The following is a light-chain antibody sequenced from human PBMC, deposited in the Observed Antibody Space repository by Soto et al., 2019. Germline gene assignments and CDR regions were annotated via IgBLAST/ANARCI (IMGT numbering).Light chain of an antibody. V-gene: IGKV3-15*01. Sequence: EIVMTQSPATLSVSPGPTPPLPRTPRPPARRPLAWYQHKPGQAPRLLIYGASTRATTTPARFSGSGSGTEFSLSISSLQSEDFAVYYCPQYNDWPPKQYTFGQGTKLEIK. CDR3: PQYNDWPPKQYT. J-gene: IGKJ2*01. CDR1: PPARRP. CDR2: GAS.